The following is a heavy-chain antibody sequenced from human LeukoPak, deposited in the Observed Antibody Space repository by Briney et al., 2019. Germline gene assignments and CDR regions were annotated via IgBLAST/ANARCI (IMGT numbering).Heavy chain of an antibody. J-gene: IGHJ4*02. CDR2: FDPEDGET. V-gene: IGHV1-24*01. CDR3: AAMELFPPPFDY. D-gene: IGHD4/OR15-4a*01. Sequence: ASVKVSCKVSGYTLTELSMHWVRQAPGKGLEWMGGFDPEDGETIYAQKFQGRVTMTEDTSTDTAYMELSSLRSEDTAVYYCAAMELFPPPFDYWGQGTLVTVSS. CDR1: GYTLTELS.